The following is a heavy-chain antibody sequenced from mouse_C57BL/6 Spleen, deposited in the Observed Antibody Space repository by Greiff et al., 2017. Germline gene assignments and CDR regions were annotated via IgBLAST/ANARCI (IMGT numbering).Heavy chain of an antibody. CDR3: ARHYGNWYFDV. Sequence: EVKLVESGGGLVKPGGSLKLSCAASGFTFSSYTMSWVRQTPEKRLEWVATISGGGGNTYYPDSVKGRFTISRDNAKNTLYLQMSSLRSEDTALYYCARHYGNWYFDVWGTGTTVTVSS. D-gene: IGHD1-1*01. CDR2: ISGGGGNT. CDR1: GFTFSSYT. J-gene: IGHJ1*03. V-gene: IGHV5-9*01.